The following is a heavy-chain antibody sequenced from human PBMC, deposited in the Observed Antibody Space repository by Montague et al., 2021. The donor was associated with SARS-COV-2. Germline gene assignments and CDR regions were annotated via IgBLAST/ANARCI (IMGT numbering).Heavy chain of an antibody. D-gene: IGHD5-18*01. CDR3: ARGSDGHDAFDI. CDR2: SNYSGST. CDR1: GGSISSYY. J-gene: IGHJ3*02. V-gene: IGHV4-59*01. Sequence: SETLSLTCTVSGGSISSYYWSWIRQRPGKGLEWIGYSNYSGSTNYNPTLKSRVTISLDTSKNKYSLKLNSETAADTAVYYCARGSDGHDAFDIWGQGTVVTVSS.